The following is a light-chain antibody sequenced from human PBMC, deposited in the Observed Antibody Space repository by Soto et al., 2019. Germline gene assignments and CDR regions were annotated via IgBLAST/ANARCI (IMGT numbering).Light chain of an antibody. CDR1: QNVANY. CDR2: ESS. Sequence: EIVLTQSPATLSLSPGERATLSCRASQNVANYLDWYQQKPGQAPRLLIYESSNRATGIAARFSGSGSGTDFTLTISSLEPEDFAVYYCQQRSNWPITFGQGTRLEI. CDR3: QQRSNWPIT. J-gene: IGKJ5*01. V-gene: IGKV3-11*01.